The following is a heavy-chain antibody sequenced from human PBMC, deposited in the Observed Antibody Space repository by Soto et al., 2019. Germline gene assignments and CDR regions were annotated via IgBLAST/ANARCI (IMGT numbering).Heavy chain of an antibody. CDR3: AKSSTYYDFWSGYFPFDY. CDR1: GFTFSSYA. D-gene: IGHD3-3*01. J-gene: IGHJ4*02. Sequence: EVQLLESGGGLVQPGGSLRLSCAASGFTFSSYAMSWVRQAPGKGLEWVSAISGSGGSTYYADSVKGRFTISRDNSKNTLYLQMNSLRAEDTAVYYCAKSSTYYDFWSGYFPFDYWGQGTLVTVSS. V-gene: IGHV3-23*01. CDR2: ISGSGGST.